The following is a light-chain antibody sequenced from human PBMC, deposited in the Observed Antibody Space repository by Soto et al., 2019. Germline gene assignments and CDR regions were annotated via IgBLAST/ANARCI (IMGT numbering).Light chain of an antibody. V-gene: IGKV1-5*03. Sequence: DIQMTQSPSTLSGSVGDRVTITCRASQTISSWLAWYQQKPGKAPKLLIYKASTLKSGVPSRFSGSGSGTEFTLTINSLQSEDGGLYFCQQYDGWPRTFGGGTKVDI. J-gene: IGKJ4*01. CDR3: QQYDGWPRT. CDR1: QTISSW. CDR2: KAS.